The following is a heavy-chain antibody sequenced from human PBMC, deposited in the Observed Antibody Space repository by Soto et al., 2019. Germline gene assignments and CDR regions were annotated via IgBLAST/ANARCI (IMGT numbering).Heavy chain of an antibody. CDR3: ARVVSGYEAHYYYYYMDV. J-gene: IGHJ6*03. CDR2: IVVGSGNT. V-gene: IGHV1-58*01. Sequence: ASVKVSCKASGFTFTSSAVQWVRQARGQRLEWIGWIVVGSGNTNYAQKFQERVTITRDMSTSTAYMELRSLRSDDTAVYYCARVVSGYEAHYYYYYMDVWGKGTTVTVSS. D-gene: IGHD5-12*01. CDR1: GFTFTSSA.